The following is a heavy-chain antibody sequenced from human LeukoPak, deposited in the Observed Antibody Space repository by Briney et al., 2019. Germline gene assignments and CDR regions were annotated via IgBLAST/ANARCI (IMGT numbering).Heavy chain of an antibody. CDR3: ARSPRGGTKTYFDY. Sequence: PSETLSLTCTVSGGPISNYYWSWLRQPPGKGLEWIGYIYYSGSTNYNPSLKSRVTISVDTSKNQVSLRLSSVTAEDTAVYYCARSPRGGTKTYFDYWGQGTLVTVSP. D-gene: IGHD1-14*01. CDR1: GGPISNYY. CDR2: IYYSGST. V-gene: IGHV4-59*01. J-gene: IGHJ4*02.